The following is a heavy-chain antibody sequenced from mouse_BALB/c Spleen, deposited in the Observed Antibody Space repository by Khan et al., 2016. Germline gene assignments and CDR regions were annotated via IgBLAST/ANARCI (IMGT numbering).Heavy chain of an antibody. Sequence: VQLKQSGGGLVKPGGSLKLSCAASGFTFSSYAMSWVRQTPEKRLEWVATISSGGSYTYYPDSVKGRFTISRDNVKNTLYLQMSSLRSEDTAMYYCARVSTMITTMDYWGQGTSVTVSS. CDR2: ISSGGSYT. D-gene: IGHD2-4*01. V-gene: IGHV5-9-3*01. J-gene: IGHJ4*01. CDR3: ARVSTMITTMDY. CDR1: GFTFSSYA.